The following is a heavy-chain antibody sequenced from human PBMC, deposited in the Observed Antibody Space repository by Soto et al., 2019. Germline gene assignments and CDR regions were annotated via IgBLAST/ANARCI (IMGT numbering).Heavy chain of an antibody. CDR1: GFIFSDSA. V-gene: IGHV3-73*02. Sequence: EVQLVESGGGLVQPGGSLKLSCAASGFIFSDSALHWVRQPSGKGLEWVGRIRSKANNYATTYAASVEGRFAISRDDSNTTAYLQMNSLTTEDTAIYYCTRGIDVWIGYPRYYLDYWGQGTLVTVSS. J-gene: IGHJ4*02. D-gene: IGHD3-3*01. CDR2: IRSKANNYAT. CDR3: TRGIDVWIGYPRYYLDY.